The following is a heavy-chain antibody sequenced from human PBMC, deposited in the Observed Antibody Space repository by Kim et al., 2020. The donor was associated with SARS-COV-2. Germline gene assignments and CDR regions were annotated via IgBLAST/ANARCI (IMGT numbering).Heavy chain of an antibody. Sequence: SETLSLTCAVYGGSFSGYYWTWIRQPPGKGLEWIGEINHSGSTNYSPSLKSRVTISVDRSKNQFSLKLSPVTAADTAVYYCASKNYDILTGYFQGLFWGQGTLVTVSS. D-gene: IGHD3-9*01. CDR2: INHSGST. CDR3: ASKNYDILTGYFQGLF. V-gene: IGHV4-34*01. J-gene: IGHJ4*02. CDR1: GGSFSGYY.